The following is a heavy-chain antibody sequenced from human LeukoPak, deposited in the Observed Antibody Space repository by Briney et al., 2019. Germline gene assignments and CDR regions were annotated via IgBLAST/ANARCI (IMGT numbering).Heavy chain of an antibody. CDR2: ISYDGSNE. J-gene: IGHJ4*02. CDR3: AKVALFSGYYPPFDY. Sequence: GRSLRLSCTASGFTFSNYGMHWVRQAPGKGLEWVAVISYDGSNEYYADSVKGRFTISRDHSKNTLFLQMNSLRPEDTAVYHCAKVALFSGYYPPFDYWGQGTLVTVSS. CDR1: GFTFSNYG. D-gene: IGHD3-22*01. V-gene: IGHV3-30*18.